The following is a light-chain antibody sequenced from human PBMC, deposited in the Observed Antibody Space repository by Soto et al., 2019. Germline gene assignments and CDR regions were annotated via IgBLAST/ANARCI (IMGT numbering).Light chain of an antibody. V-gene: IGKV1-6*02. CDR2: GAS. Sequence: AIQLTQSPSALSASVGDRVTITCRASLGIRNDLGWYQQKPGEAPRLLVYGASTLQSGVPSRFSGSGSGTEFTLTISSLQLEDVGTYYCLQDYNYPLTCGGGTRLEI. CDR3: LQDYNYPLT. J-gene: IGKJ4*01. CDR1: LGIRND.